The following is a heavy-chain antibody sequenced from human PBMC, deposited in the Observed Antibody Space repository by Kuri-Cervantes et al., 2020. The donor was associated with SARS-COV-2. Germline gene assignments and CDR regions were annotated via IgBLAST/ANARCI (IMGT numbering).Heavy chain of an antibody. CDR3: ARDRVSSSWANLYYYYYYMDV. CDR1: GFTFSSYA. J-gene: IGHJ6*03. Sequence: GESLKISCAASGFTFSSYAMSWVRRAPGKGLEWVSAISGSGGSTYYADSVKGRFTISRDNSKNTLYLQMNSLRAEDTAVYYCARDRVSSSWANLYYYYYYMDVWGQGTTVTVSS. CDR2: ISGSGGST. D-gene: IGHD6-13*01. V-gene: IGHV3-23*01.